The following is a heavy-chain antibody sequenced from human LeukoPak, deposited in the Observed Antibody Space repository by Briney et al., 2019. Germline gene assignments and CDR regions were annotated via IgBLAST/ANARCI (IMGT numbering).Heavy chain of an antibody. Sequence: PGGSLRLSCAASGFTFSSYGMHWVRQAPGMGLEWVAVISYDGSNEYYADSVKGRFTISRDNSKNTLYLQMNSLRAEDTAVYYCAKGGYSSGWYGGFDYWGQGTLVTVSS. D-gene: IGHD6-19*01. CDR2: ISYDGSNE. CDR1: GFTFSSYG. J-gene: IGHJ4*02. V-gene: IGHV3-30*18. CDR3: AKGGYSSGWYGGFDY.